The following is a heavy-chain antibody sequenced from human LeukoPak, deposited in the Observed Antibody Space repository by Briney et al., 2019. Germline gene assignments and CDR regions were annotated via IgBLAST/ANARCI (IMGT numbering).Heavy chain of an antibody. D-gene: IGHD4/OR15-4a*01. CDR1: GFSLTTIGMR. CDR2: IDWDDNE. CDR3: ARLQGATIGAKWFDP. Sequence: SGPTLVNPTQTLTLTCTFSGFSLTTIGMRVSWIRQPPGKALEWLARIDWDDNEFYSTSLKTRLTISKDTSKNQVVLTMTNMDPVDTATYYCARLQGATIGAKWFDPWGQGPLVTVSS. J-gene: IGHJ5*02. V-gene: IGHV2-70*04.